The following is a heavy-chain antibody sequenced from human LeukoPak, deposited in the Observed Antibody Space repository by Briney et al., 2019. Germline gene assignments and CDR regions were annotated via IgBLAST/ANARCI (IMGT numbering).Heavy chain of an antibody. Sequence: GASVKVSCKASGYMFTSSYITWVRQAPGQGLEWVGWISGYNGRTNYAENFQGRVTMTIDTSTTTAYMDLGSLTSDDTAMYYCGKSVTMVATIDYWGQGTLVTVSS. D-gene: IGHD2-15*01. CDR3: GKSVTMVATIDY. J-gene: IGHJ4*02. V-gene: IGHV1-18*01. CDR2: ISGYNGRT. CDR1: GYMFTSSY.